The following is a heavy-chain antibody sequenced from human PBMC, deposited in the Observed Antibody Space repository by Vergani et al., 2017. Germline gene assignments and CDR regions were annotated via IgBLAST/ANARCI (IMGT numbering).Heavy chain of an antibody. D-gene: IGHD1-7*01. Sequence: QVQLVESGGGVVQPGRSLRLSCAASGFTFSSYAMHWVRQAPGKGPEWVAVISYDGSNKYYADSVKGRFTISRDNSKNTLYLQMNSLRAEDTAVYYCARSWGGYNWSYAVDYWGQGTLVTVSS. V-gene: IGHV3-30-3*01. CDR1: GFTFSSYA. CDR3: ARSWGGYNWSYAVDY. J-gene: IGHJ4*02. CDR2: ISYDGSNK.